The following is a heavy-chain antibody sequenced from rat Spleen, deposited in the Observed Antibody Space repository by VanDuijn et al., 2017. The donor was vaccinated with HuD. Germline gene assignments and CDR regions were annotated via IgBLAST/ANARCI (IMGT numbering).Heavy chain of an antibody. V-gene: IGHV2-15*01. J-gene: IGHJ3*01. Sequence: QVQLKESGPGLVKPSLTLSLTCTVSGFSLSSYGVSWVRQPPGKGLEWMGAIWSGGNTDYNSALKSRLSISRDTSKSQVFLKMNSLQTEDTAIYFCTSPFRWFAYWGQGTLVTVSS. CDR1: GFSLSSYG. CDR2: IWSGGNT. CDR3: TSPFRWFAY.